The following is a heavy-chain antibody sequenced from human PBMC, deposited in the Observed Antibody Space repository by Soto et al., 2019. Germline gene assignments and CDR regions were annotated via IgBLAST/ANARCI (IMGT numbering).Heavy chain of an antibody. Sequence: VASVKVSCKASGYTFTNYGISWVRQAPGQGLEWMGWISAYDGNTNYAQKLQGRVTLTTDTSTNTAYMELRSLRSEDTAVYYFARAPWWSPGDSDYYGSGSYFDYWGQGTLVTVSS. D-gene: IGHD3-10*01. CDR2: ISAYDGNT. CDR1: GYTFTNYG. CDR3: ARAPWWSPGDSDYYGSGSYFDY. V-gene: IGHV1-18*01. J-gene: IGHJ4*02.